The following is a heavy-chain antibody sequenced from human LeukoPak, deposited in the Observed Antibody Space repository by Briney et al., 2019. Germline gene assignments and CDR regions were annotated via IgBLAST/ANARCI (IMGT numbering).Heavy chain of an antibody. V-gene: IGHV1-2*02. CDR3: ARVTHTELSTWFDP. CDR1: GYTFSGYY. CDR2: INPNTGGT. D-gene: IGHD5-18*01. J-gene: IGHJ5*02. Sequence: ASVKVSCKASGYTFSGYYIHWVRQAPGQGLEWMGWINPNTGGTKYAQRFQDRVTMTRDTSISTAYMEVSRLRYDDTAVYYCARVTHTELSTWFDPWGQGTLVTVSS.